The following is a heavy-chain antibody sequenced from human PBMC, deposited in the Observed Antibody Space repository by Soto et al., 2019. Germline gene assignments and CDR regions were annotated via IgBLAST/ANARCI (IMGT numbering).Heavy chain of an antibody. CDR2: IVPRFGTS. D-gene: IGHD3-3*01. CDR1: GGTSTRYA. V-gene: IGHV1-69*06. Sequence: QERLVQSGAEVRKPGSSVKVSCKVTGGTSTRYAINWVRQAPGQGLEWMGGIVPRFGTSKYAQKFQGRVTITADTSTYIAYMELRSLRSEDTGVYYCNRGSEYDFWSGYLWGQGTLVSVSS. J-gene: IGHJ4*02. CDR3: NRGSEYDFWSGYL.